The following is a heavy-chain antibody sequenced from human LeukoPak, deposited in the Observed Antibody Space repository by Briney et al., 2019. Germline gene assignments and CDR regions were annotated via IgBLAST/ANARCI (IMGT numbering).Heavy chain of an antibody. CDR3: ARHDRELRWFGELLYQSEASFDY. CDR2: IYPGDSDT. CDR1: GYSFTIYW. V-gene: IGHV5-51*01. Sequence: GESLKISRKGSGYSFTIYWIGWVRQMPGKGLEWMAIIYPGDSDTRYSPSFQGQVPISADKSISTAYLKWSSLKASDTAMYYCARHDRELRWFGELLYQSEASFDYWGQGTLVTVSS. D-gene: IGHD3-10*01. J-gene: IGHJ4*02.